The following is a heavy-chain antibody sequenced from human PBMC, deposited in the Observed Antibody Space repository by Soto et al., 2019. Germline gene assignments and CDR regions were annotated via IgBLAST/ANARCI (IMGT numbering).Heavy chain of an antibody. CDR2: ISAYNGNT. Sequence: ASVKVSGKASGYTFTSYGISWVRQAPGQGLEWMGWISAYNGNTNYAQKLQGRVTMTTDTSTSTAYMELRSLRSDDTAVYYCASNYYYDSSGYYLPLAFWGQGTLVTVSS. CDR1: GYTFTSYG. J-gene: IGHJ4*02. CDR3: ASNYYYDSSGYYLPLAF. D-gene: IGHD3-22*01. V-gene: IGHV1-18*01.